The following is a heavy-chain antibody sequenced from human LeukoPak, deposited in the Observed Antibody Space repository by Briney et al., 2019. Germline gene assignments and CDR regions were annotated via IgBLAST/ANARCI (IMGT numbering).Heavy chain of an antibody. CDR1: GFTFSSYA. CDR2: ISYDGSNK. CDR3: ARRVFKGHSPNAFDI. D-gene: IGHD6-13*01. J-gene: IGHJ3*02. Sequence: PGGSLRLSCAASGFTFSSYAMHWVRQAPGKGLEWVAVISYDGSNKYYADSVKGRFTISRDNSKNTLYLQMNSLRAEDTAVYYCARRVFKGHSPNAFDIWGQGTMVTVSS. V-gene: IGHV3-30-3*01.